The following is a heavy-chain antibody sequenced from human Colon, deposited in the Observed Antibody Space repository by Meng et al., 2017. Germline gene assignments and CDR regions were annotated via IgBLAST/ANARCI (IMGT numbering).Heavy chain of an antibody. CDR2: IKQDGSEK. CDR1: GFTFSSYW. D-gene: IGHD2-15*01. J-gene: IGHJ3*02. Sequence: GESLKISCAASGFTFSSYWMNWVRQAPGKGLEWVASIKQDGSEKYFVDSVKGRFAISRDNAKNSLYLQMNSLRAEDTAVYYCASDPLHCSGGSCYSAMGAFDIWGQGTMVTVSS. CDR3: ASDPLHCSGGSCYSAMGAFDI. V-gene: IGHV3-7*01.